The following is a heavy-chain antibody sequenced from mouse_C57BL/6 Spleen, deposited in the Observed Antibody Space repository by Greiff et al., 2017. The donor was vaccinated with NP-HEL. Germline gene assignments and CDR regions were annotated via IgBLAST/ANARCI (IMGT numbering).Heavy chain of an antibody. D-gene: IGHD2-2*01. J-gene: IGHJ2*01. V-gene: IGHV1-55*01. CDR1: GYTFTSYW. CDR3: ARSSMVTPYVDY. Sequence: QVQLQQPGAELVKPGASVKMSCKASGYTFTSYWITWVKQRPGQGLEWIGDIYPGSGSTNYNEKFKSKATLTVDTSSSTAYMQLSSLTSEDSAVYYCARSSMVTPYVDYWGQGTTLTVSS. CDR2: IYPGSGST.